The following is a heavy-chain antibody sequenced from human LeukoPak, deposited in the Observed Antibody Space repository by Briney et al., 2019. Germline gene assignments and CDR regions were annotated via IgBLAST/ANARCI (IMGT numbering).Heavy chain of an antibody. D-gene: IGHD3-22*01. CDR1: GFTFSSYA. J-gene: IGHJ4*02. CDR3: ARDYYDSSGYEVLYYFDY. CDR2: ISYDGSNK. Sequence: PGGSLRLSCAASGFTFSSYAMHWVRQAPGKGLEWVAVISYDGSNKYYADSVKGRFTISRDNAKKTLYLQMTSLRAEDTAVYYCARDYYDSSGYEVLYYFDYWGQGTLVTVSS. V-gene: IGHV3-30*04.